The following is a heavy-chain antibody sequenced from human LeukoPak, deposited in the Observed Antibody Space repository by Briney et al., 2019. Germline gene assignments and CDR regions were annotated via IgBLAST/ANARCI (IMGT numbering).Heavy chain of an antibody. CDR2: VSQTGTT. Sequence: ASGTLSLTCAVFDDSIYTNKWWSWVRQPPGKGLEWIGEVSQTGTTYYDPSLTGRIPISVDRSRNQFSLTLRSATAADTGVYYCASHMAVPGTRGFDDWARESRSLSPQ. CDR1: DDSIYTNKW. D-gene: IGHD6-19*01. CDR3: ASHMAVPGTRGFDD. J-gene: IGHJ4*02. V-gene: IGHV4-4*02.